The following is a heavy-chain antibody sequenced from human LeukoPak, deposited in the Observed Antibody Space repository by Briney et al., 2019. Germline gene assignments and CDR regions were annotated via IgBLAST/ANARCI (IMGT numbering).Heavy chain of an antibody. V-gene: IGHV3-30*18. CDR3: AKEERFSRHAFDI. Sequence: GGSLRLSCAASGFTFSSYGMHWVRQAPGKGLKWVAVISYDGSNKYYADSVKGRFTIPRDNSKNTLYLQMNSLRAEDTAVYYCAKEERFSRHAFDIWGQGTMVTVSS. D-gene: IGHD3-3*01. J-gene: IGHJ3*02. CDR2: ISYDGSNK. CDR1: GFTFSSYG.